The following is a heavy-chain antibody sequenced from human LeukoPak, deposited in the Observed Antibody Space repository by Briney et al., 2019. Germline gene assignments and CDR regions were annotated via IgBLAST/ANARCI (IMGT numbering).Heavy chain of an antibody. CDR3: AREAYCLSAGCYRSNFDY. D-gene: IGHD2-2*01. CDR1: GDSFSSNNAA. Sequence: SQTLSLTCAISGDSFSSNNAAWNWLRQSPSRGLEWLGRTYYRSKWFNEYAVSVKSRITINPDTSKNQFSLQLNSVTPEDTAVYYCAREAYCLSAGCYRSNFDYWGQGTLVTVSS. V-gene: IGHV6-1*01. J-gene: IGHJ4*02. CDR2: TYYRSKWFN.